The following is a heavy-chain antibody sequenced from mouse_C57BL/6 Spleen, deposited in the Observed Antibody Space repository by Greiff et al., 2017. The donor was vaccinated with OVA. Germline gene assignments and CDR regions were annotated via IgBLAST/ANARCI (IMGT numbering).Heavy chain of an antibody. CDR2: ISDGGSYT. Sequence: EVKLMESGGGLVKPGGSLKLSCAASGFTFSSYAMSWVRQTPEKRLEWVATISDGGSYTYYPDNVKGRFTISRDNAKYNLYLQMSHLKSEDTAMYYCAREVYYDYDVGYAMDYWGQGTSVTVSS. J-gene: IGHJ4*01. D-gene: IGHD2-4*01. CDR3: AREVYYDYDVGYAMDY. CDR1: GFTFSSYA. V-gene: IGHV5-4*01.